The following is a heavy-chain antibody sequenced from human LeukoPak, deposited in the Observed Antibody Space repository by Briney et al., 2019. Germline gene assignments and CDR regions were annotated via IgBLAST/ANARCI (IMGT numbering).Heavy chain of an antibody. Sequence: PSETLSFTCAVYGGSFSGYYWSWIRQPPGKGLEWIGEINHSGSTNYNPSLKSRVTISVDTSKNQFSLKLSSVTAADTAVYYCARHGTMVRGAPPFDYWGQGTPVTVSS. CDR2: INHSGST. V-gene: IGHV4-34*01. J-gene: IGHJ4*02. CDR1: GGSFSGYY. D-gene: IGHD3-10*01. CDR3: ARHGTMVRGAPPFDY.